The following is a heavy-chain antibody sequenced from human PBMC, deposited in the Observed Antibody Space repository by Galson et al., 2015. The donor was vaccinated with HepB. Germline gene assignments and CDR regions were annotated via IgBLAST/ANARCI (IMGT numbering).Heavy chain of an antibody. CDR2: ISGYDGST. J-gene: IGHJ6*02. Sequence: SVKVSCKASGYSFTSYGISWLRQAPGQGLEWMGWISGYDGSTNYPQTLQSRVIMTTDRSTNTGYMEVRSLRSDDTAIYYCARDSRLELRLNNYYYYGMDVWGQGTTVTVSS. V-gene: IGHV1-18*01. D-gene: IGHD1-7*01. CDR3: ARDSRLELRLNNYYYYGMDV. CDR1: GYSFTSYG.